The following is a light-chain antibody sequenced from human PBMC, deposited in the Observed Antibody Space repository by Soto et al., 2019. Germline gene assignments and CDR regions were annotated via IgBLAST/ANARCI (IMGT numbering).Light chain of an antibody. V-gene: IGKV3-11*01. J-gene: IGKJ4*01. Sequence: EIVLTQSPATLSLSPGERATLSCRASQSIRNYLAWYQQKPGQAPRLLIYDASNRATGIPARFSGSGSGTEFTLTISSLEPEDFAVYSCQQRANWPLTFGGGTKVEIK. CDR3: QQRANWPLT. CDR1: QSIRNY. CDR2: DAS.